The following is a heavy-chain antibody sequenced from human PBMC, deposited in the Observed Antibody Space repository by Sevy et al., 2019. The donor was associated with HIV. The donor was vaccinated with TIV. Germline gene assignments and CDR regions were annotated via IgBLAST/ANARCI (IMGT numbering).Heavy chain of an antibody. V-gene: IGHV1-3*01. CDR3: ARVGATTSYYYYMDV. CDR1: GYTFTSYA. Sequence: ASVKVSCKASGYTFTSYAMHWVRQAPGQRLEWMGWINAGNGNTKYSQKFQGRVTITRDTSASTAYMDLSSLRSEDTAVYYCARVGATTSYYYYMDVWGKGTTVTVSS. D-gene: IGHD1-26*01. CDR2: INAGNGNT. J-gene: IGHJ6*03.